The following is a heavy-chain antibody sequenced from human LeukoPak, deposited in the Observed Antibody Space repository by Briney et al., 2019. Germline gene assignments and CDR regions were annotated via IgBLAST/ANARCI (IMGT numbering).Heavy chain of an antibody. Sequence: GRSLRLSCAASGFPFSSYGMHWVRQAPGKGLEWVAVISYDGSNKYYADSVKGRFTISRDNSKNTLYLQMNSLRAEDTAVYYCAKEGYCSGGSCYGLDYWGQGTLVTVSS. D-gene: IGHD2-15*01. CDR2: ISYDGSNK. J-gene: IGHJ4*02. CDR3: AKEGYCSGGSCYGLDY. V-gene: IGHV3-30*18. CDR1: GFPFSSYG.